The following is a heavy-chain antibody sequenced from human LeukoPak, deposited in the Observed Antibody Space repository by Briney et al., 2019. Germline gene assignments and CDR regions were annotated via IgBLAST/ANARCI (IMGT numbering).Heavy chain of an antibody. D-gene: IGHD5-18*01. Sequence: SVKVSCKASGGTFSSYAISWVRQVPGQGLEWMGGIIPIFGTANYAQKFQGRVTITADESTSTAYMELSSLRSEDTAVYYCARDVTDSLPWYYYMDVWGKGTTVTVSS. CDR1: GGTFSSYA. V-gene: IGHV1-69*01. J-gene: IGHJ6*03. CDR3: ARDVTDSLPWYYYMDV. CDR2: IIPIFGTA.